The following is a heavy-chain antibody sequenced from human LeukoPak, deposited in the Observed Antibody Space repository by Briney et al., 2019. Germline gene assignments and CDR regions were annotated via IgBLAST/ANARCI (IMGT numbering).Heavy chain of an antibody. CDR3: ARANYDILTGYGENWFDP. V-gene: IGHV1-18*01. Sequence: GASVKVSCKASGYTFTSYGISWVRQAPGQGLEWMGWISAYNGNTNYAQKLQGRVTMTTDTPTSTAYMELRSLRSDDTAVYYCARANYDILTGYGENWFDPWGQGTLVTVSS. J-gene: IGHJ5*02. CDR1: GYTFTSYG. CDR2: ISAYNGNT. D-gene: IGHD3-9*01.